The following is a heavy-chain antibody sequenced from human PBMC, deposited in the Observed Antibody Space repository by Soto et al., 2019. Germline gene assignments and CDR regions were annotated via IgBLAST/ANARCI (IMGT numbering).Heavy chain of an antibody. J-gene: IGHJ3*02. CDR1: GITFSNYW. CDR2: IKQDGSEK. V-gene: IGHV3-7*01. CDR3: ARDQADSSDAFDI. D-gene: IGHD3-3*01. Sequence: EVHLVESGGGLVQPGGSLRLSCAASGITFSNYWMTWVRQAPGKGLEWVANIKQDGSEKYYVDSVKGRFTISRDTAKNSLYLQMNSLRAEDTAVYYCARDQADSSDAFDIWGQGTMVTVSS.